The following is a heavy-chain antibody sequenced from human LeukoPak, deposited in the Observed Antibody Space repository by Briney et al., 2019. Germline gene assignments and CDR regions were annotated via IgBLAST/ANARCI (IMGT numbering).Heavy chain of an antibody. Sequence: ASVKVSCKASGYTFTGYYMHWVRQAPGQGPEWMGWINLNSGGTNYAQKFQGRVTMTRDTSISTAYMELSRLRSDDTAVYYCARDIVVVPAAPAVYYYYGMDVWGQGTTVTVSS. CDR1: GYTFTGYY. CDR3: ARDIVVVPAAPAVYYYYGMDV. V-gene: IGHV1-2*02. CDR2: INLNSGGT. D-gene: IGHD2-2*01. J-gene: IGHJ6*02.